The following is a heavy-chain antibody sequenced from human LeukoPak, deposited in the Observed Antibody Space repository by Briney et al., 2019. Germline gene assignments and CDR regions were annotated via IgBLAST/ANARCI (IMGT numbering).Heavy chain of an antibody. D-gene: IGHD6-13*01. CDR2: IYYSGST. CDR1: GGSISSYY. Sequence: PSETLSLTCTVSGGSISSYYWSWIRQPPGKGLEWIGYIYYSGSTNYNPSLKSRVTISVDTSKNQFSLKLSSVTAADTAVYYCARLGSSSWYVSYYYGMDVWGQGTTVTVSS. CDR3: ARLGSSSWYVSYYYGMDV. J-gene: IGHJ6*02. V-gene: IGHV4-59*08.